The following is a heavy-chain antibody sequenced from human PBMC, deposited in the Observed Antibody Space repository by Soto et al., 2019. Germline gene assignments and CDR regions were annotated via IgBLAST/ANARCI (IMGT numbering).Heavy chain of an antibody. CDR1: GGSISSSSYY. CDR3: AIKIVRGHSAADNLNWFAP. J-gene: IGHJ5*02. D-gene: IGHD3-10*01. CDR2: IYYSGST. V-gene: IGHV4-39*01. Sequence: SETLSLTCTVSGGSISSSSYYWGWIRQPPGKRLEWIGSIYYSGSTYYNPSLKSRVTISLDTSKNQFSLKLSSVSVADTAVYFCAIKIVRGHSAADNLNWFAPWGQGTLVTVSS.